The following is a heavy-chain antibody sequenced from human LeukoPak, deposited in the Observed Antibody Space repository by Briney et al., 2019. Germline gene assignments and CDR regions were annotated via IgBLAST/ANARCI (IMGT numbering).Heavy chain of an antibody. D-gene: IGHD3-22*01. V-gene: IGHV4-38-2*02. CDR1: GYSISSGYY. Sequence: SETLSLTCTVSGYSISSGYYWGWIRQPPGKGLEWIGSIYHSGSTYYNPSLKSRVTISVDTSKNQFSLKLSSVTAADTAVYYCAKITYYYDSSGPTRYYFDYWGQGTLVTVSS. CDR3: AKITYYYDSSGPTRYYFDY. J-gene: IGHJ4*02. CDR2: IYHSGST.